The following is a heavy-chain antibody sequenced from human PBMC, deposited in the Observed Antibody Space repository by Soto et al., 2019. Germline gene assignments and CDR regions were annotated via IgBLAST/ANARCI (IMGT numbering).Heavy chain of an antibody. J-gene: IGHJ5*01. V-gene: IGHV3-23*01. CDR2: IRPGGDST. Sequence: GGSLRLSCAASGFRFRTRAMSWVRQAPGKGLEWVTSIRPGGDSTYYADSVKGRFAVSRDNSNVTLYLQMDSLRVEDTAIYYCTTHEEGAPWAGGFDSWGQGTLVTVSS. D-gene: IGHD1-26*01. CDR3: TTHEEGAPWAGGFDS. CDR1: GFRFRTRA.